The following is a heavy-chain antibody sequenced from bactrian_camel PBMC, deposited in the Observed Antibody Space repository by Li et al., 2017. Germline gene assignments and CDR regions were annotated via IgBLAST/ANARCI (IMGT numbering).Heavy chain of an antibody. V-gene: IGHV3S55*01. J-gene: IGHJ6*01. CDR1: GFTSGRRC. CDR2: IRRDDLT. Sequence: HVQLVESGGGSVQPGGSLRLSCTASGFTSGRRCMGWFRRAPGKERDWVAAIRRDDLTAYTNSVKGRFTISKDNAENSLFLQMSNLKPEDTAMYYCASDPGCSRMQLASPGPRDFRYWGQGTQVTVS. CDR3: ASDPGCSRMQLASPGPRDFRY. D-gene: IGHD6*01.